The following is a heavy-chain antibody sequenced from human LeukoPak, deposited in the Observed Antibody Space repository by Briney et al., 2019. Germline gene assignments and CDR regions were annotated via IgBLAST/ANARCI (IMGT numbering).Heavy chain of an antibody. D-gene: IGHD2-2*01. CDR2: IIPIFGTA. J-gene: IGHJ5*02. V-gene: IGHV1-69*13. CDR3: ASGGNIVVVPAAIRGGGGWFDP. Sequence: SVKVSCKASRYTFTSYDINWVRQAPGQGLEWMGGIIPIFGTANYAQKFQGRVTITADESTSTAYMELSSLRSEDTAVYYCASGGNIVVVPAAIRGGGGWFDPWGQGTLVTVSS. CDR1: RYTFTSYD.